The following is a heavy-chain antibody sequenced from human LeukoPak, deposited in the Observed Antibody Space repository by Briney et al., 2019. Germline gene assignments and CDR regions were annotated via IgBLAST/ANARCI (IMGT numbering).Heavy chain of an antibody. J-gene: IGHJ3*02. Sequence: SGPALVKPTQTLTLTCTFSGFSLSTSGMCVSWIRQPPGKALEWLARIDWDDDKYYSTSLKTRLTISKDTSKNQVVLTMTNMDPVDTATYYCARIISGYSYLDAFDIWGQGTMVTVSS. V-gene: IGHV2-70*11. CDR3: ARIISGYSYLDAFDI. CDR2: IDWDDDK. CDR1: GFSLSTSGMC. D-gene: IGHD5-18*01.